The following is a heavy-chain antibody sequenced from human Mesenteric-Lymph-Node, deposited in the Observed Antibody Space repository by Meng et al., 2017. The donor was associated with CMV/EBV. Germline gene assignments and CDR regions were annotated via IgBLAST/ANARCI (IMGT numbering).Heavy chain of an antibody. D-gene: IGHD4-23*01. CDR2: INHSGST. CDR1: GGSFSGYY. CDR3: ARYQRWLKSEGGFNY. V-gene: IGHV4-34*01. Sequence: QVQLQQWGAGLLKPSETLSPTWAVYGGSFSGYYWSWIRQPPGKGLEWIGEINHSGSTNYNPSLKSRVTISVDTSKNQFSLKLSSVTAADTAVYYCARYQRWLKSEGGFNYWGQGTLVTVSS. J-gene: IGHJ4*02.